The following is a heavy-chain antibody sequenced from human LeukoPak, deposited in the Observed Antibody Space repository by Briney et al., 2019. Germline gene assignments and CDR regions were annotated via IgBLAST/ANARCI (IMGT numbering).Heavy chain of an antibody. J-gene: IGHJ5*02. CDR3: ARYIVVVPAAMPYNWFDP. CDR2: IYYSGST. CDR1: GGSVSSGSYY. Sequence: SETLSLTCTVSGGSVSSGSYYWSWIRQPPGKGLEWIGYIYYSGSTNYNPSLKSRVTISVDTSKNQFSLKLGSVTAADTAVYYCARYIVVVPAAMPYNWFDPWGQGTLVTVSS. V-gene: IGHV4-61*01. D-gene: IGHD2-2*01.